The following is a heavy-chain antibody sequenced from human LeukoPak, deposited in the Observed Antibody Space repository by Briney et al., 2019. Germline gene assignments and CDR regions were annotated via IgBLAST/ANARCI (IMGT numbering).Heavy chain of an antibody. D-gene: IGHD3-10*01. Sequence: PGGSLRLSCAASGFTFSSSAMSWVRQAPGKGLEWVSYISSSGSTIYYADSVKGRFTISRDNAKNSLYLQMNSLRAGDTAVYYCARVPTHGSGSYKGSWASFGYFDLWGRGTLVTVSS. CDR1: GFTFSSSA. J-gene: IGHJ2*01. V-gene: IGHV3-48*03. CDR2: ISSSGSTI. CDR3: ARVPTHGSGSYKGSWASFGYFDL.